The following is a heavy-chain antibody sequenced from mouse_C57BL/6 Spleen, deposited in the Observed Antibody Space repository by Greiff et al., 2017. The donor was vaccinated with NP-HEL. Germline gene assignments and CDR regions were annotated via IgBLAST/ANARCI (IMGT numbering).Heavy chain of an antibody. CDR1: GFTFNTYA. CDR2: IRSKSSNYAT. V-gene: IGHV10-3*01. D-gene: IGHD2-4*01. Sequence: DVQLQESGGGLVQPKGSLKLSCAASGFTFNTYAMHWVRPAPGTGLEWVARIRSKSSNYATYYADSVKDRFTISRDDSQSMLYLQMNNLKTEDTAMYYCVRDPPSTMIRGCAYWGQGTLVTVSA. J-gene: IGHJ3*01. CDR3: VRDPPSTMIRGCAY.